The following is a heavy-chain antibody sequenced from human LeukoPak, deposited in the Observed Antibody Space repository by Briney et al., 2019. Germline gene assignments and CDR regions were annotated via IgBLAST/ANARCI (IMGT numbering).Heavy chain of an antibody. J-gene: IGHJ5*02. CDR2: IYYSGST. CDR3: AREGITGTSTWFDP. V-gene: IGHV4-59*01. D-gene: IGHD1/OR15-1a*01. CDR1: GGSISSYY. Sequence: SETLSLTCTVSGGSISSYYWSWIRQPPGKGLEWIGYIYYSGSTNYNPSLKNRVTISVDTSKNQFSLKLSSVTAADTAVYYCAREGITGTSTWFDPWGQGTLVTVSS.